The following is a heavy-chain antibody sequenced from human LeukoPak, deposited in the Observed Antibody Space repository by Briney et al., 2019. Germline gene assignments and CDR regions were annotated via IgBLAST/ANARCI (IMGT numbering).Heavy chain of an antibody. D-gene: IGHD5-24*01. CDR3: ARHRDGYSNQAFDY. CDR1: GDSISSYS. J-gene: IGHJ4*02. V-gene: IGHV4-59*01. Sequence: SETLSLTCTVSGDSISSYSCSWIRQPPGKGLEWIGYIYYSGGTSYNPSLKSRVTISVDTSKNQFSLKLSSVTAADTAVYYCARHRDGYSNQAFDYWGQGTLVTVSS. CDR2: IYYSGGT.